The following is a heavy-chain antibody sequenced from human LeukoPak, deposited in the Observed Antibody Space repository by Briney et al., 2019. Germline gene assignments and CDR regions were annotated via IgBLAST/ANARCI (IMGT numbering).Heavy chain of an antibody. V-gene: IGHV4-39*02. CDR3: ARRPGATMGYFDY. CDR1: GGSISSSSYY. D-gene: IGHD1-26*01. Sequence: SETLSLTCTVSGGSISSSSYYWGWIRQPPGKGLEWVGSIYYSGSTYYNPSLKSRVTISVDKSKNHSSLKLSSVTAADTAVYYCARRPGATMGYFDYWGQGTLVTVSS. CDR2: IYYSGST. J-gene: IGHJ4*02.